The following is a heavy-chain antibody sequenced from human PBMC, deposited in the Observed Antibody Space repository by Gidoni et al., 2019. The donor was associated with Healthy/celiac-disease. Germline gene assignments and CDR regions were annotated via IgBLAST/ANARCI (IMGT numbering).Heavy chain of an antibody. Sequence: QVQLQESGPGLVKPSQTLFLTCTVSGGSISSGGYYWSWIRQHPGKGLEWIGYIYYSGSTYYNPSLKSRVTISVDTSKNQFSLKLSSVTAADTAVYYCASCSRDGLRDAFDIWGQGTMVTVSS. V-gene: IGHV4-31*03. J-gene: IGHJ3*02. CDR2: IYYSGST. CDR1: GGSISSGGYY. CDR3: ASCSRDGLRDAFDI. D-gene: IGHD2-2*01.